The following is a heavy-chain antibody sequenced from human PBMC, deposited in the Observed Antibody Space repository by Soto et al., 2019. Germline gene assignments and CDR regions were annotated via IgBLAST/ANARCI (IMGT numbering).Heavy chain of an antibody. CDR2: IWNDGSGY. CDR3: ARDDVLCDGGRCYGVALDV. V-gene: IGHV3-33*01. J-gene: IGHJ6*04. D-gene: IGHD2-15*01. CDR1: GFTFNNYG. Sequence: GGSLRLSCAASGFTFNNYGMHWVRQAPGKGLEWVAVIWNDGSGYYYANSVKGRFTISRDNSENTLHLQMSSLRAEDTAVYYCARDDVLCDGGRCYGVALDVWGKGTTVTVSS.